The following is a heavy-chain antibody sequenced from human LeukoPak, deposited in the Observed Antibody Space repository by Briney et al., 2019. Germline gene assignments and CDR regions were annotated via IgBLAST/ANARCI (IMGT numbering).Heavy chain of an antibody. Sequence: WASVKVSCKASGGTFSSYAISWVRQAPGQGLEWTGGIIPIFGTANYAQKFQGRVTITADESTSTAYMELSSLRSEDTAVYYCATGVTKGSSALLRFLEWSPGGFDPWGQGTLVTVSS. D-gene: IGHD3-3*01. CDR1: GGTFSSYA. CDR3: ATGVTKGSSALLRFLEWSPGGFDP. V-gene: IGHV1-69*13. J-gene: IGHJ5*02. CDR2: IIPIFGTA.